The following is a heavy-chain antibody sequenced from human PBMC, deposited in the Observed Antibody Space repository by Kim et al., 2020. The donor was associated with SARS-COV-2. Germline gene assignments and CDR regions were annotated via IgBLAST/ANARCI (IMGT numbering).Heavy chain of an antibody. CDR2: ISYDGSNK. CDR1: GFTFSSYA. D-gene: IGHD2-2*01. CDR3: ARGRVVPYDY. V-gene: IGHV3-30*04. J-gene: IGHJ4*02. Sequence: GGSLRLSCAASGFTFSSYAMHWVRQAPGKGLEWVAVISYDGSNKYYADSVKGRFTISRDNSKNTLYLQMNSLIAEDTAVYYCARGRVVPYDYWGQGTLVT.